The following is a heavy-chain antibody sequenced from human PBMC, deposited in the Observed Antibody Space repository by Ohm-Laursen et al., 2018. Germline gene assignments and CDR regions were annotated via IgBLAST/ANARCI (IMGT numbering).Heavy chain of an antibody. CDR2: IYTSGST. V-gene: IGHV4-4*07. Sequence: SQTLSLTCTVSGGSISSYYWSWIRQPAGKGLEWIGRIYTSGSTNYNPSLKSRVTMSVDTSKNQFSLKLSSVTAADTAAYYCARAAGSSGWYYFDYWGQGTLVTVSS. J-gene: IGHJ4*02. D-gene: IGHD6-19*01. CDR3: ARAAGSSGWYYFDY. CDR1: GGSISSYY.